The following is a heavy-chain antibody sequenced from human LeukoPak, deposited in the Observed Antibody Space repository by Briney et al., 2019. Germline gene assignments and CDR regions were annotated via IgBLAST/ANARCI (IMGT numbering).Heavy chain of an antibody. V-gene: IGHV4-30-2*01. CDR3: ARGSYSNCFDY. CDR1: GGSIMVAAYS. Sequence: SETLSLTCTVSGGSIMVAAYSWSWIRQPPGKGLEWIGYIYYSGRTYYNPSLKSRVTISLDRSKNQFSLKLSSVTAADTAVYYCARGSYSNCFDYWGRGTLVTVSS. D-gene: IGHD6-13*01. CDR2: IYYSGRT. J-gene: IGHJ4*02.